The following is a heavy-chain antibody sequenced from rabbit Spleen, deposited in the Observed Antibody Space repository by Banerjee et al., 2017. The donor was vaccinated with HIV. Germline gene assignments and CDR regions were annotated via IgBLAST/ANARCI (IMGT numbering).Heavy chain of an antibody. Sequence: EQLEESGGDLVKPGGSLKLSCTASGFTLSSYYMNWVRQAPGKGLEWIGYIDPVFGITYYANWVNGRFSISKTSSTTVTLQMTSLTAADTATYFCARGSAAMTMVITGYYLNLWGPGTLVTVS. D-gene: IGHD2-1*01. CDR3: ARGSAAMTMVITGYYLNL. V-gene: IGHV1S45*01. CDR1: GFTLSSYYM. CDR2: IDPVFGIT. J-gene: IGHJ4*01.